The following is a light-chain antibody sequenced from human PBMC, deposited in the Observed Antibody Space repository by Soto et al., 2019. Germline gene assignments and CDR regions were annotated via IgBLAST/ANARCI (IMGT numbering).Light chain of an antibody. J-gene: IGLJ2*01. V-gene: IGLV2-8*01. CDR1: SSDVGGYNY. CDR2: EGS. Sequence: QSVLTQPPSASGSPGQSVTISCTGTSSDVGGYNYVSWYQQHPGKAPKLMIYEGSKRPSGVPDRFSDSKSGNTASLTVSGLQAEDEAHYYCSSYAGSNNLVFGGGTKLTVL. CDR3: SSYAGSNNLV.